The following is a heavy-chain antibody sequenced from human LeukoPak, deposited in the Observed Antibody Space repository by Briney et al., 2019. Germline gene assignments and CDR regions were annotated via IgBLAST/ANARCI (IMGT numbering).Heavy chain of an antibody. D-gene: IGHD2-15*01. V-gene: IGHV3-21*01. Sequence: GGSLRLSCAASGFTFSSYSMNWVRQAPGKGLEWVSSITSSSTYVYYADSVKGRFTISRDSAKNSLYLQMNSLRAEDAAIYYCARLYCSGGSCYPEYWGQGTLVTVSS. CDR3: ARLYCSGGSCYPEY. CDR1: GFTFSSYS. J-gene: IGHJ4*02. CDR2: ITSSSTYV.